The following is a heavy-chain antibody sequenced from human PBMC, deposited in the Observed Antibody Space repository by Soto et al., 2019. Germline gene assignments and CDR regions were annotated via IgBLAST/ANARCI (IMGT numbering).Heavy chain of an antibody. CDR3: ARVAVRRGGSYLGNY. CDR2: IIPIFGTA. V-gene: IGHV1-69*06. J-gene: IGHJ4*02. Sequence: QVQLVQSGAEVKKPGSSVKVSCKASGGTFSSYAISWVRQAPGQGLEWMGGIIPIFGTANYAQKFQGRVTITADKSTSKAYMELSSLRSEDTAVYYCARVAVRRGGSYLGNYWGQGTLVTVSS. CDR1: GGTFSSYA. D-gene: IGHD1-26*01.